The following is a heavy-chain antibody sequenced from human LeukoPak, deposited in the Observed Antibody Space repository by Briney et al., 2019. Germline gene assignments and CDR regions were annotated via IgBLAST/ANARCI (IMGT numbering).Heavy chain of an antibody. Sequence: PGGSLRLSCAASGFTFSSYGMHWVRQAPGKGLEWVAVISYDGSNKYYADSVKGRFTISRDNSKNTLYLQMNSLRAEDTAVYYCAEDRPPLNWGQGTLVTVSS. J-gene: IGHJ4*02. CDR3: AEDRPPLN. CDR2: ISYDGSNK. CDR1: GFTFSSYG. V-gene: IGHV3-30*18.